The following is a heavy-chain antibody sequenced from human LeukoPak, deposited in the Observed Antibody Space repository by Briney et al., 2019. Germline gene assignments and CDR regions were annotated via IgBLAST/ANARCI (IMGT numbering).Heavy chain of an antibody. D-gene: IGHD4-17*01. Sequence: GGSLRLSCAASGFTFSSFVMSWVRQAPGKGLEWVSAISAVDTTTYYADSLRGRFTISRDNSTNTLYLLMNSLRVEDTAVYYCAKTRGLLELDYWGQGTLVTVSS. J-gene: IGHJ4*02. CDR1: GFTFSSFV. V-gene: IGHV3-23*01. CDR3: AKTRGLLELDY. CDR2: ISAVDTTT.